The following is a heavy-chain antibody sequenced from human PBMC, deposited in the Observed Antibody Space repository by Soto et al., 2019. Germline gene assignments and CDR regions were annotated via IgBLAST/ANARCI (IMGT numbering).Heavy chain of an antibody. Sequence: QVQLVQSGAEVKKPGASVKVSCKASGYTFASYAISWMRQAPGQGLEWMGWISAYNGNTNYAQKLQGRVTMTTDTSPTTAYMELRSLRSAATAVYSCARDPPPPAYWGQGTLVTVSS. J-gene: IGHJ4*02. CDR2: ISAYNGNT. CDR1: GYTFASYA. D-gene: IGHD2-2*01. CDR3: ARDPPPPAY. V-gene: IGHV1-18*01.